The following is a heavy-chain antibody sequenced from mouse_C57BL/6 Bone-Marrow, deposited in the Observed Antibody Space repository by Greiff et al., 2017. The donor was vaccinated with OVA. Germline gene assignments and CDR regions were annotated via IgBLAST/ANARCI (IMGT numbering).Heavy chain of an antibody. V-gene: IGHV5-9*01. J-gene: IGHJ3*01. D-gene: IGHD1-1*01. CDR2: ISGGGGNI. CDR3: AGRGGTTVVATRAWFAY. Sequence: EVQGVESGGGLVKPGGSLKLSCAASGFTFSSYTMSWVRQTPEKRLEWVATISGGGGNIYYPDSVKGRFTISRDNAKNTLYLQMSSLRSEDTALYYCAGRGGTTVVATRAWFAYWGQGTLVTVSA. CDR1: GFTFSSYT.